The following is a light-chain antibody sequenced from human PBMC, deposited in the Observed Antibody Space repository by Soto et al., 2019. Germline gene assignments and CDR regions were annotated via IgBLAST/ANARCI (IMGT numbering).Light chain of an antibody. J-gene: IGKJ2*01. CDR2: TAS. V-gene: IGKV1-39*01. CDR3: QQSYSTLYT. CDR1: QSISSS. Sequence: DIQMTQSPSSLSASVGDGVTITCRASQSISSSLNWYQQNPGKAPTLLLSTASSLQSGVPSRFSGSGAGTGFTLTIRSLQPEDFATYYWQQSYSTLYTWGQGTKLEIK.